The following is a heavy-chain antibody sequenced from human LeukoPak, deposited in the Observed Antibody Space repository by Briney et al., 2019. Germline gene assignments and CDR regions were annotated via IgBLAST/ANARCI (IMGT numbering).Heavy chain of an antibody. CDR3: ARGYSYGGPLEY. D-gene: IGHD5-18*01. J-gene: IGHJ4*02. CDR1: GGSISSGGYY. Sequence: PSQTLTLTCTVSGGSISSGGYYWSWIRQHPGKGLEWIGYIYYSGSTYYNPSLKSRVTISVDTSKNQFSLKLSSVTAADTAVYYCARGYSYGGPLEYGGQGTLVTVSS. CDR2: IYYSGST. V-gene: IGHV4-31*03.